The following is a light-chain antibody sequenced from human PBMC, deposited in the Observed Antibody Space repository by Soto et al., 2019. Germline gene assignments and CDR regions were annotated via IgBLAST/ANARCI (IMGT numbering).Light chain of an antibody. Sequence: QSALTQPPSASGSPGQSVAISCTGTSSDVGGYNYVSWYQQHPGKAPKLSIYEVSKRPSGVPDRFSGSKSGNTASLTVSGLQAEDEADYYCSSFAGNYYGVFGGRTKVTVL. V-gene: IGLV2-8*01. CDR1: SSDVGGYNY. CDR2: EVS. J-gene: IGLJ3*02. CDR3: SSFAGNYYGV.